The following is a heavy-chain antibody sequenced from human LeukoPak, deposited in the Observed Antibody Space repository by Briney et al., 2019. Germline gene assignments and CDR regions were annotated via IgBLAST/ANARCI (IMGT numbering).Heavy chain of an antibody. V-gene: IGHV1-8*03. CDR2: TNPNSGKT. J-gene: IGHJ3*02. D-gene: IGHD3-22*01. CDR3: AREANYYDSSGYPYDAFDI. Sequence: ASVKVSCKASGYTFTSYDINWVRQATGQGLEWMGWTNPNSGKTGYAQKFQGRVTITRNTSISTAYMELSSLRSEDTAVYYCAREANYYDSSGYPYDAFDIWGQGTMVTVSS. CDR1: GYTFTSYD.